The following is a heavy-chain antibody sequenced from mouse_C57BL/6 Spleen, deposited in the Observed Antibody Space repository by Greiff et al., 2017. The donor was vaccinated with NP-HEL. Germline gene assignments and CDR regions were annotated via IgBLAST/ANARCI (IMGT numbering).Heavy chain of an antibody. Sequence: VQLQQSGPELVKPGASVKIPCKASGYTFTDYNMDWVKQSHGKSLEWIGDINPNNGGTSYNQKFKGKATLTVDKSSSTAYMELRSLTSEDTAVYYCARGGSSGPYYAMVYWGQGTSVTVSS. CDR2: INPNNGGT. CDR1: GYTFTDYN. J-gene: IGHJ4*01. D-gene: IGHD3-2*02. CDR3: ARGGSSGPYYAMVY. V-gene: IGHV1-18*01.